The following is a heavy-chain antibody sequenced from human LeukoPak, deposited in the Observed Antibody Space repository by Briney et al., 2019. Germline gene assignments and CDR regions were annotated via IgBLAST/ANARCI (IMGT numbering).Heavy chain of an antibody. Sequence: ASVKVSCKASGYTFTSYYMHWVRQAPGQGLEWMGIINPGGGSTSYAQKFQGRVTMTRDMSTSTVYMELSSLRSEDTAVYYCAREFSGKNNWFDPWGQGTLVTVSS. D-gene: IGHD6-25*01. CDR2: INPGGGST. CDR3: AREFSGKNNWFDP. V-gene: IGHV1-46*01. J-gene: IGHJ5*02. CDR1: GYTFTSYY.